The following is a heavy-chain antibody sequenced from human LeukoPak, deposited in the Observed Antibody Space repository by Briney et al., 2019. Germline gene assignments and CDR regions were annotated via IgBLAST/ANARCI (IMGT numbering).Heavy chain of an antibody. Sequence: PSETLSLTCSVSGGPISSSPYYWGWIRQSPGKGLEWIGNIYYSGSTHYNPSLKSRLTISVDTSENLFSLKLTSVTAADTAIYYCARQWYSSGWYGDWGQGILVTVSS. CDR3: ARQWYSSGWYGD. D-gene: IGHD6-19*01. J-gene: IGHJ4*02. CDR1: GGPISSSPYY. CDR2: IYYSGST. V-gene: IGHV4-39*01.